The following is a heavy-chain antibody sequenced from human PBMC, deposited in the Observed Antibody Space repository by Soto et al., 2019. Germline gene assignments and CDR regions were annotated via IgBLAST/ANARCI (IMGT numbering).Heavy chain of an antibody. V-gene: IGHV5-10-1*01. D-gene: IGHD3-22*01. CDR3: AKLPSGGYDSSGLVDY. CDR2: IDPSDSYT. Sequence: GESLKISCKGSGYSFTSYWISWVRQMPGKGLEWMGRIDPSDSYTNYSPSFQGHVTISADKSISTAYLQWSSLKASDTAMYYCAKLPSGGYDSSGLVDYWGQGTLVTVSS. CDR1: GYSFTSYW. J-gene: IGHJ4*02.